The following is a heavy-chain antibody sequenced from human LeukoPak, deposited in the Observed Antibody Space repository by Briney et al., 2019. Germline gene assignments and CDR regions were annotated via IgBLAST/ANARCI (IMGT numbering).Heavy chain of an antibody. D-gene: IGHD1-26*01. CDR2: INSDGSST. CDR1: GFTFSSYW. CDR3: ARTLVGATRPYYFDY. V-gene: IGHV3-74*01. J-gene: IGHJ4*02. Sequence: PGGSLRLSCAASGFTFSSYWMHWVRQAPGKGLVWVSRINSDGSSTSYADSVKGRFTIPRDNAKNSLYLQMNSLRAEDTAVYYCARTLVGATRPYYFDYWGQGTLVTVSS.